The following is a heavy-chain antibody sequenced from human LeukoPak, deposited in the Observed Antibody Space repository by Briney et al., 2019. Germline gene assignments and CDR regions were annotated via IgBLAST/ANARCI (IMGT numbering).Heavy chain of an antibody. CDR2: IRYDGSNK. CDR1: GFTFSSYG. CDR3: AKDLDGYYYDSSGLDY. Sequence: GGSLRLSCAASGFTFSSYGMHWVRQAPGKGLEWVAFIRYDGSNKYYADSVKGRFTISRDNSKSTLYLQMNSLRAEDTAVYYCAKDLDGYYYDSSGLDYWGQGTLVTVSS. V-gene: IGHV3-30*02. J-gene: IGHJ4*02. D-gene: IGHD3-22*01.